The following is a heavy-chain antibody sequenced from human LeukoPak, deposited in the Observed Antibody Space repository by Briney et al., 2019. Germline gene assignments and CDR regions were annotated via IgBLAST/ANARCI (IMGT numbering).Heavy chain of an antibody. V-gene: IGHV1-46*01. Sequence: ASVKVSCKASGYTFTSYYMHWVRQAPGQGLEWMGIINPSGGSTSYAQRFQGRVTMTRDTSTSTVYMELSSLRSEDTAVYYCATVVAVAGKFDYWGQGTLVTVSS. D-gene: IGHD6-19*01. CDR3: ATVVAVAGKFDY. J-gene: IGHJ4*02. CDR1: GYTFTSYY. CDR2: INPSGGST.